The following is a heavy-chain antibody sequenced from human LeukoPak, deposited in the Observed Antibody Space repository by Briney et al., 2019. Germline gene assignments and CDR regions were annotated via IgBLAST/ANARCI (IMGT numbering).Heavy chain of an antibody. V-gene: IGHV4-31*03. CDR1: GGSISSGGYY. Sequence: SETLSLTCTVSGGSISSGGYYWSWIRQHPGKGLEWIGYIYYSGSAYYNPSLKSRVTISVDTSKNQFSLKLSSVTAADTAVYYCARDPSPSDYVWGSYRLYWGQGTLVTVSS. CDR3: ARDPSPSDYVWGSYRLY. D-gene: IGHD3-16*02. CDR2: IYYSGSA. J-gene: IGHJ4*02.